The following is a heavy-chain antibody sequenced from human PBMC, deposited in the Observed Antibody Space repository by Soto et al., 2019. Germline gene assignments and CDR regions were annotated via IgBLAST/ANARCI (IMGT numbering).Heavy chain of an antibody. CDR1: GGTFSSYA. CDR2: IIPILGTA. Sequence: ASVKVSCKASGGTFSSYAISWVRQAPGQGLEWMGGIIPILGTANYAQKFQGRVTITADESTSTAYMELSSLRSEDTAVYYCARVPSIAVPGGFDPWGQGTLVIVSS. J-gene: IGHJ5*02. D-gene: IGHD6-6*01. CDR3: ARVPSIAVPGGFDP. V-gene: IGHV1-69*13.